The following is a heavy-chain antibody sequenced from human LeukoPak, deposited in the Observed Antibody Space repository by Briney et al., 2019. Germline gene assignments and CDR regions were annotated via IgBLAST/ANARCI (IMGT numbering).Heavy chain of an antibody. J-gene: IGHJ6*03. D-gene: IGHD5-18*01. CDR3: ARTTEGGYTYGYFYYYYMDV. Sequence: KPSETLSLTCTVSGDSISSGDYYWSWIRQLAGKGLEWIGRISSSGSTNYNPSLKSRVTISVDTSKNQFSLKLSSVTAADTAVYYCARTTEGGYTYGYFYYYYMDVWGKGTTVTISS. CDR2: ISSSGST. CDR1: GDSISSGDYY. V-gene: IGHV4-61*02.